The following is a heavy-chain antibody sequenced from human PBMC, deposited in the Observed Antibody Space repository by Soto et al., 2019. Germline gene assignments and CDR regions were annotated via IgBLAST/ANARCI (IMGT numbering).Heavy chain of an antibody. D-gene: IGHD6-13*01. V-gene: IGHV4-39*01. CDR2: IYYSGST. J-gene: IGHJ6*02. Sequence: SATLSLTCTVSGGSISSSSYYWGWIRQPPGKGLEWIGSIYYSGSTYYNPSLKSRVTISVDTSENQFSLKLSSVTAADTAVYYCATQQLGNYYYYYGMDVWGQGTTVTVSS. CDR1: GGSISSSSYY. CDR3: ATQQLGNYYYYYGMDV.